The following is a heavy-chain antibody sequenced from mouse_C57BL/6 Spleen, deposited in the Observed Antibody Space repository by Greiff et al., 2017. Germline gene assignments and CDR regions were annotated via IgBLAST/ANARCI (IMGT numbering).Heavy chain of an antibody. J-gene: IGHJ4*01. D-gene: IGHD2-4*01. CDR2: IYPGDGDT. V-gene: IGHV1-82*01. CDR3: ARGYDYLYGMDY. Sequence: VQLQESGPELVKPGASVKISCKASGYAFSSSWMNWVKQRPGKGLEWIGRIYPGDGDTNYNGKFKGKATLTADKSSSTAYMQLSSLTSEDSAVYFCARGYDYLYGMDYWGQGTSVTVSS. CDR1: GYAFSSSW.